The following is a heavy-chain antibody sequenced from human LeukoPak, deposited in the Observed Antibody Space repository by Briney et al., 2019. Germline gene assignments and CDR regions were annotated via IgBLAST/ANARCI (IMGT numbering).Heavy chain of an antibody. CDR1: GGSISSSSYY. CDR2: IYYSGST. V-gene: IGHV4-39*07. Sequence: SETLSLTCTVSGGSISSSSYYWGWIRQPPGKGLEWIGSIYYSGSTYYNPSLKSRVTISVDTSKNQFSLKLSSVTAADTAVYYCARDRIAAERPNWFDPWGQGTLVTVSS. J-gene: IGHJ5*02. D-gene: IGHD6-13*01. CDR3: ARDRIAAERPNWFDP.